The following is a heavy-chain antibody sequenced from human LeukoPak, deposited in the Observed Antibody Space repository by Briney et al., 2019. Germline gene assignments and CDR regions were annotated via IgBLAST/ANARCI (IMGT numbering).Heavy chain of an antibody. CDR2: ISGDGGRT. CDR3: AKDIAWELSSDAFDI. D-gene: IGHD1-26*01. CDR1: GFTFDDYA. Sequence: GGSLRLSCAASGFTFDDYAMHWVRQAPGKGLEWVSLISGDGGRTYYADSVKGRFTISRDNSKNSLYLQMNSLRTEDTALYYCAKDIAWELSSDAFDIWGQGTMVTVSS. J-gene: IGHJ3*02. V-gene: IGHV3-43*02.